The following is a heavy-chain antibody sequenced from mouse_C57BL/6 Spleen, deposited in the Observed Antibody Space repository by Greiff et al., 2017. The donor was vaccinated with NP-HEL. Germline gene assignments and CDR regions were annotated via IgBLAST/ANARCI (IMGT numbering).Heavy chain of an antibody. CDR2: IWSGGST. V-gene: IGHV2-2*01. CDR1: GFSLTSYG. D-gene: IGHD3-1*01. J-gene: IGHJ2*01. Sequence: VQLQQSGPGLVQPSQSLSITCTVSGFSLTSYGVHWVRQSPGKGLEWLGVIWSGGSTDSNAAFISRLSISKDNSKNQVFFKINSLQADDTAIYYCARKRYSSGYCDDWGKGTTLTVSS. CDR3: ARKRYSSGYCDD.